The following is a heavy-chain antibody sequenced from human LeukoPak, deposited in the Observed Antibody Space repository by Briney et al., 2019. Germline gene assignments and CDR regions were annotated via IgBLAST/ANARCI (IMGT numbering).Heavy chain of an antibody. Sequence: GGSLRLSCTASGFIFGDNPLNWVRQAPGKGLEWVGLIRSRRYGGTTEYVASVNGRFSISRDDSKNIVYLQMNSLRDEDTAVYFCTRISSSPAALYYYDMDVWGKGIPVTVSS. CDR1: GFIFGDNP. V-gene: IGHV3-49*04. J-gene: IGHJ6*04. D-gene: IGHD6-6*01. CDR3: TRISSSPAALYYYDMDV. CDR2: IRSRRYGGTT.